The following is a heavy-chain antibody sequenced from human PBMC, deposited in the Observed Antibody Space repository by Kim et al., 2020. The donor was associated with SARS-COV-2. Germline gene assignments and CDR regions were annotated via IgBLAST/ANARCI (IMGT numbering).Heavy chain of an antibody. Sequence: SETLSLTCAVYGGSFSGYYWSWIRQPPGKGLEWIGEINHSGSTNYNPSLTSRVTISVDTSKNQFSLKLSSVTAADTAVYYCASARGTSSWYNWFDPWGQGTLVTVSS. J-gene: IGHJ5*02. CDR1: GGSFSGYY. V-gene: IGHV4-34*01. CDR3: ASARGTSSWYNWFDP. CDR2: INHSGST. D-gene: IGHD6-13*01.